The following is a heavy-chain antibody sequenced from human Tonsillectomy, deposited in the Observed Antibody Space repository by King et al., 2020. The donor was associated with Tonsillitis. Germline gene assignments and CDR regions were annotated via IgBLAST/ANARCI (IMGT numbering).Heavy chain of an antibody. V-gene: IGHV2-26*01. D-gene: IGHD2-15*01. CDR1: GVSLSNAGMG. CDR3: ARVHCSGGGCSFYYGMYV. CDR2: IFLNDEK. Sequence: TLKESGPLLVKPTETLTLTCTLSGVSLSNAGMGVSWIRQPPGKALEWLAYIFLNDEKSYSTSLKNRLTTSKDTSKSQVCLTMTHMDPVDKATYYCARVHCSGGGCSFYYGMYVWGQGTTVTVSS. J-gene: IGHJ6*02.